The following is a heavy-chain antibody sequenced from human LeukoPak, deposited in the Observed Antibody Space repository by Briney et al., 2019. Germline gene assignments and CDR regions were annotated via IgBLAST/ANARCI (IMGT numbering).Heavy chain of an antibody. D-gene: IGHD1-14*01. Sequence: GGSLRLSCAASGFTFSTYEMNWVRQAPGKGLEWVSYISSRGNTIHYADSVKGRFTISRDNAKKSLYLQMNNLRVEDTAVYYCAKAGPDFSFDFWGQGTLVTVSS. CDR1: GFTFSTYE. CDR2: ISSRGNTI. CDR3: AKAGPDFSFDF. V-gene: IGHV3-48*03. J-gene: IGHJ4*02.